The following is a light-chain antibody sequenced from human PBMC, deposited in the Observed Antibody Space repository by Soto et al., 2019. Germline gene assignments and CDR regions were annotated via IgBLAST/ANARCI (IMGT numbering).Light chain of an antibody. CDR3: QQDYSTPRT. Sequence: DIQMTQSPSSLSAYVGDRVTITCRASQSISRFLNWYQQKPGKAPKLLIYTASSLQSGVPSRFSGSGSGTDFPLTIASLQPEDSATYYCQQDYSTPRTFGRGTKVEVK. V-gene: IGKV1-39*01. J-gene: IGKJ1*01. CDR2: TAS. CDR1: QSISRF.